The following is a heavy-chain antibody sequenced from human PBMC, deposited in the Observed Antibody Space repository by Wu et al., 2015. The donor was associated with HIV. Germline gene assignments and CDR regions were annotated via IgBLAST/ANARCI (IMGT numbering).Heavy chain of an antibody. J-gene: IGHJ4*02. CDR2: IIPIFGTA. CDR1: GGTFSSYA. Sequence: QVQLVQSGAEVKKPGSSVKVSCKASGGTFSSYAISWVRQAPGQGLEWMGGIIPIFGTANYAQKFQGRVTITADESTSTAYMELSSLRSEDTAVYYCASIRLREPGVWYGDYNLWGQGTPGSPSPQ. CDR3: ASIRLREPGVWYGDYNL. V-gene: IGHV1-69*12. D-gene: IGHD4-17*01.